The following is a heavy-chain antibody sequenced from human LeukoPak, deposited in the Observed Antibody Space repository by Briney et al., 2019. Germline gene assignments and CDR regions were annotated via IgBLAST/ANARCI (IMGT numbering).Heavy chain of an antibody. D-gene: IGHD6-6*01. CDR3: ARDLGAARPSYYYYYGMDV. J-gene: IGHJ6*02. Sequence: SETLSLTCTVSGGSISSGGYYWSWIRQHPGKGLEWIGYIYYSGSTYYNPSLKSRVTISVDTSKNQFSLKLSSVTAADTAVYYCARDLGAARPSYYYYYGMDVWGQGTTVTVSS. CDR2: IYYSGST. CDR1: GGSISSGGYY. V-gene: IGHV4-31*03.